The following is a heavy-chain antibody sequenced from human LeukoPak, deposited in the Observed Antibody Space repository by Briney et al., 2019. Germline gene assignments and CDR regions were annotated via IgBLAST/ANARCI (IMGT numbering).Heavy chain of an antibody. CDR3: ARVGSTGDAVIIPAAMGFDN. J-gene: IGHJ4*02. CDR2: IYSGGST. CDR1: GFTVSSNY. Sequence: GGSLRLSCAASGFTVSSNYMSWVRQAPGKGLEWVSVIYSGGSTYYADSVKGRFTISRDNSKSSLYLQMNSLRAEDTAVYFCARVGSTGDAVIIPAAMGFDNWGQGTVVTVSS. V-gene: IGHV3-53*01. D-gene: IGHD2-2*01.